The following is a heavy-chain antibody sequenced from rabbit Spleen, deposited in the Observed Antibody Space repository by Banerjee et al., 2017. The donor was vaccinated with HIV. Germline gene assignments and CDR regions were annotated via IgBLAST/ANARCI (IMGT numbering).Heavy chain of an antibody. CDR2: IYAGSSGST. V-gene: IGHV1S45*01. Sequence: QEQLEESGGDLVKPEGSLTLTCTASGFSFSSSYWICWVRQAPGKGLEWIACIYAGSSGSTYYASWAKGRFTISKTSSTTVTLQMTSLTDADTATYFCARRVDGSYKLWGQGTLVTVS. CDR3: ARRVDGSYKL. CDR1: GFSFSSSYW. D-gene: IGHD5-1*01. J-gene: IGHJ4*01.